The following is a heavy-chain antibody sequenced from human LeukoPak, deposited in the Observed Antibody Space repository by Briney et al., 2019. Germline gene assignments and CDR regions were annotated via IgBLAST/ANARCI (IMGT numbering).Heavy chain of an antibody. Sequence: SETLSLTCTVSDGSISSYYWNWIRQPPGKGLEWIGYIYYSGSTNYNPSLKSRVTISVDTSKNQFSLKLSSVTAADTAVYYCARAYGRFSGFDSLYYFDYWGQGTLVTVSS. D-gene: IGHD5-12*01. CDR1: DGSISSYY. V-gene: IGHV4-59*01. J-gene: IGHJ4*02. CDR3: ARAYGRFSGFDSLYYFDY. CDR2: IYYSGST.